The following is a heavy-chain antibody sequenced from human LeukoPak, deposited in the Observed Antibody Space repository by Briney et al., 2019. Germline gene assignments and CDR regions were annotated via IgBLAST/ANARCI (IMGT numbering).Heavy chain of an antibody. V-gene: IGHV4-59*01. CDR3: ATGYYEPFEK. CDR2: ISDTGTT. J-gene: IGHJ4*02. D-gene: IGHD3-22*01. Sequence: SETLSLTCTVSGGSISSYYWNWIRQPPGKGPEWIGCISDTGTTKYNPAFKSRVAISVDTSKNQFSLKLTSVTAADTAVYFCATGYYEPFEKWGQGTLVSVSS. CDR1: GGSISSYY.